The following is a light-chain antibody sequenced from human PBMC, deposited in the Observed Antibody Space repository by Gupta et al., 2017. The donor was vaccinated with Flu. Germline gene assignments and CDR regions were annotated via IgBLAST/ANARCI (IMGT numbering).Light chain of an antibody. Sequence: ITNARNGTSSEVGGYKYVCWYHHNAGKTLKLMIYEVINRTAGVASCFSGSKAGNAASLTISGHQEEDEADYYCSSYTSSNALDFGGGTKLTVL. J-gene: IGLJ2*01. CDR3: SSYTSSNALD. CDR1: SSEVGGYKY. CDR2: EVI. V-gene: IGLV2-14*01.